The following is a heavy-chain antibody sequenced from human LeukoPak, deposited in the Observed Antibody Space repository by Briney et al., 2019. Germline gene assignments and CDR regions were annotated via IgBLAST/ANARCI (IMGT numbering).Heavy chain of an antibody. CDR2: INHSGST. V-gene: IGHV4-34*01. Sequence: SETLSLTCAVYGGSFSGNYWSWIRQPPGKGLEWIGEINHSGSTNYNPSLKSRVTISVDTSKNQFSLKLSSVTAADTAVYYCARVGVRRGGIDYWGQGTLVTVSS. CDR3: ARVGVRRGGIDY. CDR1: GGSFSGNY. D-gene: IGHD3-3*01. J-gene: IGHJ4*02.